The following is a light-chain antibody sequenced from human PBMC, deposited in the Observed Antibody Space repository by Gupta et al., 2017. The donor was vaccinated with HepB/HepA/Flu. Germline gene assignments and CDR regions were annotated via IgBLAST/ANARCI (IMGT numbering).Light chain of an antibody. CDR1: QSVSSNY. V-gene: IGKV3-20*01. J-gene: IGKJ1*01. CDR2: GAS. CDR3: QQYGSSPWT. Sequence: ENVLTQSPGTLYVSPGERATLSCRASQSVSSNYLAWYQQKVGQAPRLLIYGASSRATGISDNFRGSGSGTDFTLTISRREPEDFAVYYCQQYGSSPWTVGQGTKVEIK.